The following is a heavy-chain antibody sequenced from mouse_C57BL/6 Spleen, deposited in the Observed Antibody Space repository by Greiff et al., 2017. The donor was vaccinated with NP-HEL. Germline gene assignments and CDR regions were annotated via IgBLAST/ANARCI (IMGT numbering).Heavy chain of an antibody. Sequence: QVQLQQSGPELVKPGASVKISCKASGYAFSSSWMNWVKQRPGKGLEWIGRIYPGDGDTNYNGKFKGKATLTADKSSSTAYMQLSSLTSEDSAVYFCAREDYYGSDAMDYWGQGTSVTVS. J-gene: IGHJ4*01. CDR3: AREDYYGSDAMDY. V-gene: IGHV1-82*01. CDR1: GYAFSSSW. D-gene: IGHD1-1*01. CDR2: IYPGDGDT.